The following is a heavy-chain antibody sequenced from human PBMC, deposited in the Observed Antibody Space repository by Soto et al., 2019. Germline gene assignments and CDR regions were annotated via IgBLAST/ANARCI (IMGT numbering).Heavy chain of an antibody. D-gene: IGHD3-3*01. Sequence: VGSLRLSCTTSGFTFKMYSMHWLRQAPGTGLEWVAVISRNGDITYYADSVKGRFTISRDNSKNMLFLEMNSLRIDDTAVYYWSREVVTGEWFFDNRGQGISVTVSS. CDR2: ISRNGDIT. V-gene: IGHV3-30-3*01. J-gene: IGHJ4*02. CDR1: GFTFKMYS. CDR3: SREVVTGEWFFDN.